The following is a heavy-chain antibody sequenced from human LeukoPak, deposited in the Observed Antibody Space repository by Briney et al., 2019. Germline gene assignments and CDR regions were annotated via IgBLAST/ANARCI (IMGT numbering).Heavy chain of an antibody. V-gene: IGHV4-39*01. J-gene: IGHJ4*02. CDR2: IYYSGST. D-gene: IGHD1-26*01. CDR1: GGSISSNSYC. Sequence: SETLSVTCTVSGGSISSNSYCWDWIRQPPGKGLEWIGTIYYSGSTSYNPSLKSRVTISVDTSKSQFSLKLSSVTAADTAVYYCARHLSGTYYRFDYWGQGTLVTVSS. CDR3: ARHLSGTYYRFDY.